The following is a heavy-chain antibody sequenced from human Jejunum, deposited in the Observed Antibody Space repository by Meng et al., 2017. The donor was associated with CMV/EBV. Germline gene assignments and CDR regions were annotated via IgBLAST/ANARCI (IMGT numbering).Heavy chain of an antibody. D-gene: IGHD5-24*01. CDR1: GYTFTNYH. V-gene: IGHV1-46*01. J-gene: IGHJ4*02. CDR2: IYDSGGNT. Sequence: KASGYTFTNYHIRWMRQAPGHGLEYMGVIYDSGGNTYKEQKFQDRLTMTWDTSTTTVHMELSSLTSEDTAVYYCAREPPRGVHFDHWGQGTLVTVSS. CDR3: AREPPRGVHFDH.